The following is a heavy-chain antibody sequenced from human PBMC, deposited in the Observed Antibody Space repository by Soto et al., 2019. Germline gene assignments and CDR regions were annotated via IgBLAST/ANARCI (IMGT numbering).Heavy chain of an antibody. D-gene: IGHD1-1*01. CDR2: IYHTGST. CDR3: ARATGTLRSRNCDY. J-gene: IGHJ4*02. V-gene: IGHV4-31*03. CDR1: GGSISTVGHY. Sequence: ASETLSLTCSVSGGSISTVGHYWTWIRQPPGKGLEWIGSIYHTGSTYYSKSLRSRLTMSVDTSKSQFSLRLSSVTAADTAVYYCARATGTLRSRNCDYWGQGSLVTVSS.